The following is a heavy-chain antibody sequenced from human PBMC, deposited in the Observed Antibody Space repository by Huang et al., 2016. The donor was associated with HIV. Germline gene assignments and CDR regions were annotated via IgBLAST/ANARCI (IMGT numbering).Heavy chain of an antibody. CDR3: ARVEINTLTGYFSSFDN. D-gene: IGHD3-9*01. CDR2: INHSGRT. V-gene: IGHV4-34*01. CDR1: GGSFRNYF. Sequence: QVHLQQWGAGLLKPSEALSLTCAVYGGSFRNYFWSWIRQPPGKGLEWIGEINHSGRTSYSPSLKSRVTISVDTSKNQFSLKLSSMTAADTAVYYCARVEINTLTGYFSSFDNWGQGTLVTVSS. J-gene: IGHJ4*02.